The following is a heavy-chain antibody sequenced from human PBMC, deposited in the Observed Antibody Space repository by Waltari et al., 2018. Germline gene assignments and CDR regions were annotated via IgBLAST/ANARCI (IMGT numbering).Heavy chain of an antibody. D-gene: IGHD3-3*01. CDR3: ARLSYDFWSGYHQGMDV. J-gene: IGHJ6*02. Sequence: QVQLVQSGAEVKKPGASVKVSCKASGYTFTGYYMHWVRQAPGQGLEWMGWINPNSGNTGYAQKFQGRVTITRNTSISTAYMELSSLRSEDTAVYYCARLSYDFWSGYHQGMDVWGQGTTVTVSS. CDR1: GYTFTGYY. V-gene: IGHV1-8*03. CDR2: INPNSGNT.